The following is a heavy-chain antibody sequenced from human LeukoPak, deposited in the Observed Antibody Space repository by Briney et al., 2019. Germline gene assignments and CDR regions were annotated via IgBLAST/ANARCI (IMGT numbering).Heavy chain of an antibody. J-gene: IGHJ4*02. D-gene: IGHD1-26*01. CDR2: IKQDGSEK. Sequence: GGSLRLSCAASGFSFSIYWMSWVRQAPGKGLEWVANIKQDGSEKSYVDSVKGRFTISRDNAKNSVYLQMNSLRADDTAVYYCARGSYTRGEYWGQGTLVTVSS. V-gene: IGHV3-7*03. CDR1: GFSFSIYW. CDR3: ARGSYTRGEY.